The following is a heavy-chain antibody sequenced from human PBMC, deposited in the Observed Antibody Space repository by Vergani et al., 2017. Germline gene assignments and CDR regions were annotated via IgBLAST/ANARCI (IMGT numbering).Heavy chain of an antibody. CDR2: ISAYNGNT. Sequence: QVQLVQSGAEVKKPGASVKVSCKASGYTFIGYGISWVRQAPGQGLEWMGWISAYNGNTNYADSVKGRFTISIDNAKNSLYLQMNSLRAEDTAVYYCARGGTSYGGNSGPWYFDLWGRGTLVTVSS. CDR3: ARGGTSYGGNSGPWYFDL. CDR1: GYTFIGYG. V-gene: IGHV1-18*04. J-gene: IGHJ2*01. D-gene: IGHD4-23*01.